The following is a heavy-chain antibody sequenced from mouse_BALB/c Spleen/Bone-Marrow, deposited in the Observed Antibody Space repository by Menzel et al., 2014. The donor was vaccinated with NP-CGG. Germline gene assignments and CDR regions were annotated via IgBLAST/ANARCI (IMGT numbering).Heavy chain of an antibody. CDR2: ISTYYGDA. D-gene: IGHD2-14*01. CDR1: GYTFTDYA. V-gene: IGHV1S137*01. CDR3: AREVRDDYAMDY. Sequence: QVHVKQSGAELVRPGVSVRISCKGSGYTFTDYAMHWVKRSHAKSLEWIGVISTYYGDASYNQKFKGKATMTVDKSSSTAYMELARLTSEDSAIYYCAREVRDDYAMDYWGQGTSVTVSS. J-gene: IGHJ4*01.